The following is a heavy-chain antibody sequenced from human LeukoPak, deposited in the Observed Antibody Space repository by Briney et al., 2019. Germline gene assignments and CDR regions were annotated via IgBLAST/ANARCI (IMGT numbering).Heavy chain of an antibody. D-gene: IGHD2-2*01. CDR2: MRSKANNYAT. CDR3: PSQAGYSSSWET. CDR1: GLIFTGSA. Sequence: GGSLRLSCAASGLIFTGSAMHWVRQAPGKGVEGVGRMRSKANNYATGYSTSVIGRFTISRDDSKNIRYLEMSSLKIEDTAVYFCPSQAGYSSSWETWGQGTLVTVSS. V-gene: IGHV3-73*01. J-gene: IGHJ5*02.